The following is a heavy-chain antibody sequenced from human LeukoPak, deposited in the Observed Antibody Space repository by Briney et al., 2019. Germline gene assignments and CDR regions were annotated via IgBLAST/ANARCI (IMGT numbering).Heavy chain of an antibody. J-gene: IGHJ4*02. V-gene: IGHV3-66*01. CDR3: ARDKFRGYFDY. CDR2: IYSGGTT. D-gene: IGHD3-10*01. CDR1: EFAVSTNY. Sequence: GGSLRLSCAASEFAVSTNYMNWVRQAPGKGLEWVSAIYSGGTTYYADSVKGRFTISRDTSKNTLYLQMNSLRAEDTAVYYCARDKFRGYFDYWGQGTLVTVSS.